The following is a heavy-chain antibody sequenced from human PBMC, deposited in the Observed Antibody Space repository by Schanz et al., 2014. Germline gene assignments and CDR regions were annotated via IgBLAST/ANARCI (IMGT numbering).Heavy chain of an antibody. Sequence: VQLVESGGGLVQPGGSLRLSCAASRFTFSDYWMSWVRQAPGKGLEWVSYICSRRTVKYADSVKGRFTISRDNAKSSLYLQMGSLRVEDTAVYYCAKTPTPVDGFDIWGQGTMVTVSS. CDR3: AKTPTPVDGFDI. J-gene: IGHJ3*02. CDR2: ICSRRTV. V-gene: IGHV3-11*01. CDR1: RFTFSDYW.